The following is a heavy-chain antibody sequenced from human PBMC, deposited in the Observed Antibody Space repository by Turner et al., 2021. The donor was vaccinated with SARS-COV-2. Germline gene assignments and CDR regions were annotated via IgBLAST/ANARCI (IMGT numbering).Heavy chain of an antibody. CDR1: GGSISRSSYS. CDR2: TYYSGST. Sequence: QLQLQESGPGLVKPSETLSRTCTVYGGSISRSSYSWGWFRQPPGKGLEWIGSTYYSGSTSSPPSLKSRVSKTVDTSKNQFSLRLSAVTAADTAVYYCATPSVSYDSSGYFHFDLWGRGTLVTVSS. V-gene: IGHV4-39*01. J-gene: IGHJ2*01. D-gene: IGHD3-22*01. CDR3: ATPSVSYDSSGYFHFDL.